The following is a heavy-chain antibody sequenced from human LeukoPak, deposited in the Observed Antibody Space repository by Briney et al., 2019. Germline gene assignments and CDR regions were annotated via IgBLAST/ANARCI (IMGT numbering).Heavy chain of an antibody. CDR3: ARGLSHSKDI. CDR1: GGSISSYY. Sequence: SGTLSLTCTVSGGSISSYYWNWIRQPPGKGLEWIAYICYNVSTNYSPSLKSRVTISVDTSKNQFSLKLTSVTAADTAVYYCARGLSHSKDIWGQGTMVTV. CDR2: ICYNVST. J-gene: IGHJ3*02. V-gene: IGHV4-59*12.